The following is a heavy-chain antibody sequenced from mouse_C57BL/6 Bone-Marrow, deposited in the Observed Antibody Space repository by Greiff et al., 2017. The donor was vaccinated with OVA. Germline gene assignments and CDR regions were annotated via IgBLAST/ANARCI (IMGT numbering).Heavy chain of an antibody. CDR2: INPNYGTT. D-gene: IGHD2-4*01. CDR1: GYSFTDYN. Sequence: EVKLMESGPELVKPGASVKISCKASGYSFTDYNMNWVKQSNGKSLEWIGVINPNYGTTSYNQKFKGKATLTVDQSSSTAYMQLNSLTSEDSAVYYCAREEEGYYDYRDWGQGTTLTVSS. V-gene: IGHV1-39*01. CDR3: AREEEGYYDYRD. J-gene: IGHJ2*01.